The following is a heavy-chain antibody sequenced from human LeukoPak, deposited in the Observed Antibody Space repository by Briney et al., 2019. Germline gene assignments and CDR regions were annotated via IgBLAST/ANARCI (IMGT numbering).Heavy chain of an antibody. CDR2: ISGGGGST. V-gene: IGHV3-23*01. CDR3: AKDGPSSFYYDSSGYNCFDY. Sequence: PGGSLRLSCAASGFTFSSYAMSWVRQAPGKGLEWVSAISGGGGSTYYADSVKGRFTISRDNSKNTLYLQMNSLRAEDTAVYYCAKDGPSSFYYDSSGYNCFDYWGQGTLVTVSS. D-gene: IGHD3-22*01. CDR1: GFTFSSYA. J-gene: IGHJ4*02.